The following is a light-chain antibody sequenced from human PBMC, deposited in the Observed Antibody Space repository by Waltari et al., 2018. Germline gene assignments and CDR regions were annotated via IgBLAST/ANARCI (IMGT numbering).Light chain of an antibody. CDR2: KDI. J-gene: IGLJ3*02. Sequence: SHELTQPPSVSVSLGQMARISCSGEALSTKYVYWYQQKPGQSPVLIIYKDIERPSGTPGGLSGSSSGTLVTLTISGVQAEDEADYYCLSPDSGGTYWVFGGGTKLTVL. CDR1: ALSTKY. V-gene: IGLV3-16*01. CDR3: LSPDSGGTYWV.